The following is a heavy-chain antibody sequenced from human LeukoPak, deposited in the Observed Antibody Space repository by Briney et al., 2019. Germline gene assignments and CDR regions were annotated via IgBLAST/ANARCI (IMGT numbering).Heavy chain of an antibody. Sequence: ASVKVSCKTSGYTFRNYGITWVRQAPGQGLEWMGWINPNSGGTNYAQKFQGRVTMTRDTSISTAYMELSRLRSDDTAVYYCARDNHLRLGEEYYFDYWGQGTLVTVSS. V-gene: IGHV1-2*02. CDR1: GYTFRNYG. J-gene: IGHJ4*02. D-gene: IGHD3-16*01. CDR2: INPNSGGT. CDR3: ARDNHLRLGEEYYFDY.